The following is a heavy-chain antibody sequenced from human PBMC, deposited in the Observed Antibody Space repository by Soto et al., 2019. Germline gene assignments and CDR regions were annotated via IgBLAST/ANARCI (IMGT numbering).Heavy chain of an antibody. D-gene: IGHD3-22*01. CDR3: AGSRYYYDSSGSRFDY. Sequence: GASVKVSCKASGGTFSSYAISWVRQAPXQGLEWMGGIIPIFGTANYAQKFQGRVTITADESTSTAYMELSSLRSEDTAVYYCAGSRYYYDSSGSRFDYWGQGTLVTVSS. CDR2: IIPIFGTA. CDR1: GGTFSSYA. J-gene: IGHJ4*02. V-gene: IGHV1-69*13.